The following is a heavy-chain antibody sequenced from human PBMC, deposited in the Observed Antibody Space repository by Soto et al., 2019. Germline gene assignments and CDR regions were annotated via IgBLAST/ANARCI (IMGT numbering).Heavy chain of an antibody. J-gene: IGHJ4*02. Sequence: GASVKVSCKASGYTFTNYCFNWVLQAPGQGLEWMGWIGAYNGNTNYAQKFQGRVTMTTDTSTSTGYMELRSLRSDDTAVYYCARGYGDYVLGLDYWGQGTLVTVSS. CDR3: ARGYGDYVLGLDY. CDR1: GYTFTNYC. CDR2: IGAYNGNT. V-gene: IGHV1-18*01. D-gene: IGHD5-12*01.